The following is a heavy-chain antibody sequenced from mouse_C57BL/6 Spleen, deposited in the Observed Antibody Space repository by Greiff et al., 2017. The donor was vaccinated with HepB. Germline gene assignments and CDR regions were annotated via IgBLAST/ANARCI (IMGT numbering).Heavy chain of an antibody. V-gene: IGHV3-6*01. CDR1: GYSITSGYY. D-gene: IGHD2-1*01. CDR2: ISYDGSN. Sequence: EVQLQESGPGLVKPSQSLSLTCSVTGYSITSGYYWNWIRQFPGNKLEWMGYISYDGSNNYNPSLKNRISITRDTSKNQFFLKLNSVTTEDTATYYCARDPYGNSGAYWGQGTLVTVSA. CDR3: ARDPYGNSGAY. J-gene: IGHJ3*01.